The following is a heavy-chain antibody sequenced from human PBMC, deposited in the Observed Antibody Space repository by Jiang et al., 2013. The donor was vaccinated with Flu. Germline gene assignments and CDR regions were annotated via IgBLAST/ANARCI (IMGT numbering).Heavy chain of an antibody. CDR2: ISNFGST. CDR1: GGSISSYF. CDR3: AKHSQLWFSGLDP. D-gene: IGHD3-22*01. J-gene: IGHJ5*02. Sequence: GLVKPSETLSLTCTVSGGSISSYFWSWDPAAPRKGLEWIGYISNFGSTNYSPSLKSRVTISIDTSKNQFSLKLNSVTAADTAVYYCAKHSQLWFSGLDPWGQGTLVTVSS. V-gene: IGHV4-59*12.